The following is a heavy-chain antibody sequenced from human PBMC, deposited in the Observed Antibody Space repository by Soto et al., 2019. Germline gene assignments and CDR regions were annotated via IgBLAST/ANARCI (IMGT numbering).Heavy chain of an antibody. V-gene: IGHV3-30*18. D-gene: IGHD6-6*01. J-gene: IGHJ6*03. CDR2: ISYDGSNK. CDR3: AKEGEQLEYYYYYYMVV. CDR1: GFTFSSYG. Sequence: GGSLRLSCAASGFTFSSYGMHWVRQAPGKGLEWVAVISYDGSNKYYADSVKGRFTISRDNSKNTLYLHMNSLRAEDTAVYYCAKEGEQLEYYYYYYMVVWGKGTTVTVSS.